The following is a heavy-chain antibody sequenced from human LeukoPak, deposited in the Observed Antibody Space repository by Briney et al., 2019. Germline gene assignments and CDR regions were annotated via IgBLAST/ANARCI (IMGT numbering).Heavy chain of an antibody. CDR3: ARQVPKDIVVVPAATDYYYYYGMDV. D-gene: IGHD2-2*01. Sequence: GESLRISCKGSGYSFTSYWISWVRQMPGKGLEWMGRIDPSDSYTNYSPSFQGHVTISADKSISTAYLQWSSLKASDTAMYYCARQVPKDIVVVPAATDYYYYYGMDVWGKGTTVTVSS. V-gene: IGHV5-10-1*01. CDR2: IDPSDSYT. J-gene: IGHJ6*04. CDR1: GYSFTSYW.